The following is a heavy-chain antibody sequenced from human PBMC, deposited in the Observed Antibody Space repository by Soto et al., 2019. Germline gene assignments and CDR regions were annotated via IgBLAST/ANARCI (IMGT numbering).Heavy chain of an antibody. Sequence: EVHLLEYGGGLVQPGGSLRLSCVVSGSTFGSDDKSWVRQAPGRGLEWVSGISDSGGSTYYADSVKGRFTISRDNAKNTLYLQMKSLRVEDTALYYCAKDGGWSLAVAGLFDYWGPGTQVTVSS. V-gene: IGHV3-23*01. J-gene: IGHJ4*02. CDR3: AKDGGWSLAVAGLFDY. D-gene: IGHD6-19*01. CDR1: GSTFGSDD. CDR2: ISDSGGST.